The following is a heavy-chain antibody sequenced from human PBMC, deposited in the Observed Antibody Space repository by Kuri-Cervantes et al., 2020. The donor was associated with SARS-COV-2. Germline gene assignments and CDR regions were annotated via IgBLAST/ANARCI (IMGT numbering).Heavy chain of an antibody. Sequence: KVSCKGSGYSFTSYWISWVRQMPGKGLEWMGRIDPSDSYTNYSPSFQGHVTISADKSISTAYLQWSSLKASDTAMYYCASKPSGSGYNYGMDVWGQGTTVTVSS. CDR3: ASKPSGSGYNYGMDV. V-gene: IGHV5-10-1*01. CDR1: GYSFTSYW. D-gene: IGHD3-10*01. J-gene: IGHJ6*02. CDR2: IDPSDSYT.